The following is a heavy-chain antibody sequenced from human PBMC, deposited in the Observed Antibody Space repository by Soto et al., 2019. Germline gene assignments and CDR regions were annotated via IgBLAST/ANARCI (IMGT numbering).Heavy chain of an antibody. CDR3: ARLQRNIVATNFDY. J-gene: IGHJ4*02. CDR1: GCSISSYY. CDR2: IYYSGST. V-gene: IGHV4-59*08. Sequence: SETLSLTCTFSGCSISSYYWSWIWQPPGKGLEWIGYIYYSGSTNYNPSLKSRVTISVDTSKNQFSLKLSSVTAADTAVYYCARLQRNIVATNFDYWGQGTLVTVS. D-gene: IGHD5-12*01.